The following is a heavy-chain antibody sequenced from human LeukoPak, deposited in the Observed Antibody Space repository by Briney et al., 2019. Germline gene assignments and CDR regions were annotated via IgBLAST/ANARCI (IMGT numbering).Heavy chain of an antibody. CDR2: ISGSGGST. CDR1: GFTFSSYA. CDR3: ARVYSSGWYYFDY. J-gene: IGHJ4*02. Sequence: PGGSLRLSCAASGFTFSSYAMSWVRQAPGKGLEWVSAISGSGGSTYYADSVKGRFTISRDNAENSLSLQMNSLRAEDTAVYYCARVYSSGWYYFDYWGQGTLVTVSS. V-gene: IGHV3-23*01. D-gene: IGHD6-19*01.